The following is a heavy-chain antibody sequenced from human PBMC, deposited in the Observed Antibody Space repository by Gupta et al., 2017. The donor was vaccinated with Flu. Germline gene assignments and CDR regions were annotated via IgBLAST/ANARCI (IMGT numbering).Heavy chain of an antibody. Sequence: EVYLVESGGGLVTPGESLRLSFAASGFTFSAYSMHWVRQAPEQGLEWVSSISGRSDEIFYRDSVRGRFTISRDNAKSTLYLQMNSLRVEDTAVYYCARDGHGDYRNWFDPWGQGTLVTVSS. CDR1: GFTFSAYS. D-gene: IGHD4-17*01. V-gene: IGHV3-21*06. J-gene: IGHJ5*02. CDR3: ARDGHGDYRNWFDP. CDR2: ISGRSDEI.